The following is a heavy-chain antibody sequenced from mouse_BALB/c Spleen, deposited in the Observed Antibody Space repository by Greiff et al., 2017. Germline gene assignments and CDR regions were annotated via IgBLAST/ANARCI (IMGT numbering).Heavy chain of an antibody. CDR3: ARNGGSSRNWYFDV. CDR2: IWGGGST. CDR1: GFSLSRYS. J-gene: IGHJ1*01. Sequence: VMLVESGPGLVAPSQSLSITCTVSGFSLSRYSVHWVRQPPGKGLEWLGMIWGGGSTDYNSALKSRLSISKDNSKSQVFLKMNSLQTDDTAMYYCARNGGSSRNWYFDVGGAGTTVTVSS. V-gene: IGHV2-6-4*01. D-gene: IGHD1-1*01.